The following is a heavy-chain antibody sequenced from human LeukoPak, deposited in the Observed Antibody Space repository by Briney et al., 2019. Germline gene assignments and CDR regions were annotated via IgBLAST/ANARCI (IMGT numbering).Heavy chain of an antibody. J-gene: IGHJ4*02. V-gene: IGHV1-46*01. Sequence: ASVKVSCKASGYTFTSYYMHWVRQAPGRGLEWMGIINPSGGSTSYAQKFQGRVTMTRDTSTSTVYMDLSSLRSEDTAVYYCARDSDYGGNGGNYYFDYWGQGTLVTVSS. CDR3: ARDSDYGGNGGNYYFDY. CDR2: INPSGGST. CDR1: GYTFTSYY. D-gene: IGHD4-23*01.